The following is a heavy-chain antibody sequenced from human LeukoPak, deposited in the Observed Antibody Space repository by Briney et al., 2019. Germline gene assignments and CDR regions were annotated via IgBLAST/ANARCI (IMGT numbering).Heavy chain of an antibody. CDR1: GGSISGSSYY. J-gene: IGHJ3*02. Sequence: SETLSLTCTVSGGSISGSSYYWGWIRQPPGNGLEWIGSIYYSGSTYYNPSLKSRVTISVDTSKNQFSLRLSSVTAADTAVYYCARLSFELLLAFDIWGQGTMVTVSS. V-gene: IGHV4-39*01. D-gene: IGHD2-15*01. CDR3: ARLSFELLLAFDI. CDR2: IYYSGST.